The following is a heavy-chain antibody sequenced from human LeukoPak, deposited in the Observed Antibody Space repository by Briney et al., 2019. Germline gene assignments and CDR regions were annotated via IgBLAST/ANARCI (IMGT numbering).Heavy chain of an antibody. Sequence: SETLSLTCTVSGGSISSSSYYWGWIRQPPGKGLERIGSIYYSGSTYYNPSLKSRVTISVDTSKNQFSLKLSSVTAADTAVYYCARAANYYDFWSGYYYYYYMDVWGKGTTVTVSS. CDR2: IYYSGST. V-gene: IGHV4-39*07. D-gene: IGHD3-3*01. CDR3: ARAANYYDFWSGYYYYYYMDV. J-gene: IGHJ6*03. CDR1: GGSISSSSYY.